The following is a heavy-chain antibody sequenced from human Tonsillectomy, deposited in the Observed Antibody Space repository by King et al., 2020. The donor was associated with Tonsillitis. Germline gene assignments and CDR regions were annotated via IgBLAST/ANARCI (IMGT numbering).Heavy chain of an antibody. Sequence: QLQESGPGLVKPSETLSLTCTVSGGSISRSSYYWGWIRQPPGKGLEWIGTIYYSGSTYYNPSLKSRVTISVDTSKNQFSLKLSSVTAADTAVYYCARTVRDYYFDYWGQGTLVTVSS. V-gene: IGHV4-39*01. D-gene: IGHD3-10*01. CDR2: IYYSGST. CDR3: ARTVRDYYFDY. CDR1: GGSISRSSYY. J-gene: IGHJ4*02.